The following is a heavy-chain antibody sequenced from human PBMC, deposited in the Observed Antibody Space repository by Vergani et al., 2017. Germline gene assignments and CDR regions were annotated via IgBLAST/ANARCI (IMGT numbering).Heavy chain of an antibody. CDR1: GGSISSGGYS. J-gene: IGHJ4*02. V-gene: IGHV4-30-2*03. Sequence: QLQLQESGSGLVKPSQTLSLTCAVSGGSISSGGYSWSWIRQPPGKGLEWIGSIYYSGSTYYNPSLKSRVTISVDTSKNQFSLKLSSVTAADTAVYYCARHAGYCSGGSCYSFDYWGQGTLVTVSS. CDR2: IYYSGST. D-gene: IGHD2-15*01. CDR3: ARHAGYCSGGSCYSFDY.